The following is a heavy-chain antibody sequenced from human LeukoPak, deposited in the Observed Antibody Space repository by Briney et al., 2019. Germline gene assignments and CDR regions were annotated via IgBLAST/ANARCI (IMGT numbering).Heavy chain of an antibody. J-gene: IGHJ4*02. Sequence: GGSLRLSCAASGLTFSSYAMGWVRQAPGKGLEWVSAISGSGGSTYYADSVKGRFTISRDNSKNTLYLQMNSLRAEDTAVYYCAKPYYYDSSGYYWDDYWGQGTLVTVSS. CDR1: GLTFSSYA. V-gene: IGHV3-23*01. CDR3: AKPYYYDSSGYYWDDY. CDR2: ISGSGGST. D-gene: IGHD3-22*01.